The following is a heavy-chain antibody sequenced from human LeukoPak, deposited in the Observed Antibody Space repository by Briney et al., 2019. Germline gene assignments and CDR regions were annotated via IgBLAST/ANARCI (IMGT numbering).Heavy chain of an antibody. Sequence: PGGSLRLSCPASGFTFSSAWMSWVRQAPGKGLEWVGRIKSKTDGGTTDYAAPVKGRFTISRDDSKNTPYLQMNSLKTEDTAVYYCTTASYYYGSGPIDYWGQGTLVTVSS. D-gene: IGHD3-10*01. CDR1: GFTFSSAW. CDR3: TTASYYYGSGPIDY. CDR2: IKSKTDGGTT. V-gene: IGHV3-15*01. J-gene: IGHJ4*02.